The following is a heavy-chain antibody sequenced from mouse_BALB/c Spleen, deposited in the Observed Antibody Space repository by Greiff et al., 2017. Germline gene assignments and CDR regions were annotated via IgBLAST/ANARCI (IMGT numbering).Heavy chain of an antibody. D-gene: IGHD4-1*01. CDR2: IWAGGST. Sequence: VQLQESGPGLVAPSQSLSITCTVSGFSLTSYGVHWVRQPPGKGLEWLGVIWAGGSTNYNSALMSRLSISKDNSKSQVFLKMNSLQTDDTAMYYCARLTGWEVYYFDYWGQGTTLTVSS. J-gene: IGHJ2*01. CDR3: ARLTGWEVYYFDY. V-gene: IGHV2-9*02. CDR1: GFSLTSYG.